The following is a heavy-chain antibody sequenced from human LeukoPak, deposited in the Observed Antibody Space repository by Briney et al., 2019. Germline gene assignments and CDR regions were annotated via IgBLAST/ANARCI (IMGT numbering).Heavy chain of an antibody. D-gene: IGHD6-19*01. CDR2: ISYDGSNK. J-gene: IGHJ4*02. CDR1: GFTFSSYT. CDR3: ASPRNSGWSLPFEY. V-gene: IGHV3-30-3*01. Sequence: GRSLRLSCAASGFTFSSYTMHWVRQAPGKGLEWVAVISYDGSNKYYADSVKGRFTISRDNSKNTLYLQMNSLRAEDTAVYYCASPRNSGWSLPFEYWGQGTLVTVSA.